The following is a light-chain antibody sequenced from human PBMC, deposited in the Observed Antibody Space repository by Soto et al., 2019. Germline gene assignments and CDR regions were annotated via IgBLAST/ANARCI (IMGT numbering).Light chain of an antibody. Sequence: QSALTQPPSASGSPGQSVTISCTGTSSDVGAYNYVSWYQQHPGKAPKLVIFEVNQRPSGVPDRFSGSKSGNTASLTVSGLQTEDEADYYCNSYAGSNSFVFGTGTKVTVL. CDR2: EVN. V-gene: IGLV2-8*01. CDR1: SSDVGAYNY. CDR3: NSYAGSNSFV. J-gene: IGLJ1*01.